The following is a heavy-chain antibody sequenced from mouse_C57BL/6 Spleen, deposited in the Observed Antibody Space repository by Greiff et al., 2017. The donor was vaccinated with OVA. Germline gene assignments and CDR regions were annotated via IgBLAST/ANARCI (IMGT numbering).Heavy chain of an antibody. Sequence: QVQLQQPGAELVKPGASVKLSCKASGYTFTSYWMQWVNQRPGQGLEWTGEIDPSDSYTNYNQKLKGKATLTVDTSSSTAYMQLSSLTSEDSAVYYCARYGYDEGRFFFDYWGQGTTLTVSS. CDR3: ARYGYDEGRFFFDY. V-gene: IGHV1-50*01. CDR2: IDPSDSYT. J-gene: IGHJ2*01. D-gene: IGHD2-2*01. CDR1: GYTFTSYW.